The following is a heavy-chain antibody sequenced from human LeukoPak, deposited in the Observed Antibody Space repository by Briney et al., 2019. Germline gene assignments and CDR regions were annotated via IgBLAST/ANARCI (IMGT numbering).Heavy chain of an antibody. V-gene: IGHV3-74*01. CDR1: GFTFRNYW. CDR2: INRDGSTT. J-gene: IGHJ4*02. CDR3: ATLRSDSSGWYYFDY. D-gene: IGHD6-19*01. Sequence: PGGSLRLSCEGSGFTFRNYWMHWVRHVPGKGLMWVSRINRDGSTTSYADSVKGRFTISRDNSENMLYLQMNSLRTEDTAVYYCATLRSDSSGWYYFDYWGQGTLVTVSS.